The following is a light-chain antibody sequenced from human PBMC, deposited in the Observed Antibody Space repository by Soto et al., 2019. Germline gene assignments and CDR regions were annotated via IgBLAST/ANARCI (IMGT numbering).Light chain of an antibody. CDR1: SSDVGGYNY. Sequence: QSALTQPASVSGPPGQSITISCTGTSSDVGGYNYVSWYQQHPGKGPKLMIYEVSNRPSGVSNRFSCSKSGNTATLTISGLQAEDEADYYCSSYTSTTTRVFGTGTRSPS. J-gene: IGLJ1*01. V-gene: IGLV2-14*03. CDR2: EVS. CDR3: SSYTSTTTRV.